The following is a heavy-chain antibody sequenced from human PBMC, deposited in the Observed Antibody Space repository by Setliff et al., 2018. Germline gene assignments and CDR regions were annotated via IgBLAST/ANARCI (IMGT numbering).Heavy chain of an antibody. J-gene: IGHJ5*02. Sequence: ASVKVSCKASGNRFTDYNLHWVRQAPGQGLDWMGWINPNSGDTHSAQKFQGRVTMTRDTSINTAYMELSTLTSDDTAVYFCARATRDSGGWYYEYNWFDPWGQGTLVTVSS. V-gene: IGHV1-2*02. CDR2: INPNSGDT. CDR3: ARATRDSGGWYYEYNWFDP. CDR1: GNRFTDYN. D-gene: IGHD6-19*01.